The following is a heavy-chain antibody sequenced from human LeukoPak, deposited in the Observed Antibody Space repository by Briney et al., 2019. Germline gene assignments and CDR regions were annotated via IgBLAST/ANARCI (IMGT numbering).Heavy chain of an antibody. CDR2: ISGRSSST. J-gene: IGHJ6*04. V-gene: IGHV3-23*01. CDR3: AELGITMIGGV. D-gene: IGHD3-10*02. Sequence: GGSLRLSCAASGFTFSTYAMSWVRQAPGKGLEWVSGISGRSSSTYYASSVKGRFTISRDNSKNTLYLQMNSLRAKDTAVYYCAELGITMIGGVWGKGTTVTISS. CDR1: GFTFSTYA.